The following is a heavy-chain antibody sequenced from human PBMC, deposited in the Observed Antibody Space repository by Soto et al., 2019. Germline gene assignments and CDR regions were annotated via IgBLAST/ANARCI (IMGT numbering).Heavy chain of an antibody. D-gene: IGHD3-9*01. J-gene: IGHJ3*02. CDR1: GFSLATSAVG. V-gene: IGHV2-5*01. CDR3: AHCQHYDSLTLFRPNAFDI. Sequence: SGPTLVNPTQTLTLTCTFSGFSLATSAVGVGWIRQPPGKALEWLALIYWNDDKRYSPSLKNRLTITKDTSKNQVVLTMTNVDPVDTATYYCAHCQHYDSLTLFRPNAFDIWGQGTMVTVSS. CDR2: IYWNDDK.